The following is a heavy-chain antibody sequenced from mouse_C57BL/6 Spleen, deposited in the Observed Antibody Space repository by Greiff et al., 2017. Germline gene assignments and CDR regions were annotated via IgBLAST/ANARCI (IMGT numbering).Heavy chain of an antibody. CDR1: GFTFSSYA. Sequence: EVKLMESGEGLVKPGGSLKLSCAASGFTFSSYAMSWVRQTPEKRLEWVAYISSGGDYIYYADTVKGRFTISRDNARNTLYLQMSSLKSEDTAMYYCTRERAPYAMDYWGQGTSVTVSS. CDR3: TRERAPYAMDY. CDR2: ISSGGDYI. D-gene: IGHD3-1*01. J-gene: IGHJ4*01. V-gene: IGHV5-9-1*02.